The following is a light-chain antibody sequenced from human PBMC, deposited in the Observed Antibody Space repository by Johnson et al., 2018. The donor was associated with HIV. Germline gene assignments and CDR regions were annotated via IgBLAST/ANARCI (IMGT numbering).Light chain of an antibody. J-gene: IGLJ1*01. CDR2: RNN. Sequence: QSVLTQQPSASGTPGQTVTISRSGSSSNIESNTVNWYRQLPGTAPKLLIYRNNQRPSGVPDRFSGSKSGTSASLAFSGLQAEDEADYYCATWDDSLNGQVLGTGTKVTVL. CDR1: SSNIESNT. V-gene: IGLV1-44*01. CDR3: ATWDDSLNGQV.